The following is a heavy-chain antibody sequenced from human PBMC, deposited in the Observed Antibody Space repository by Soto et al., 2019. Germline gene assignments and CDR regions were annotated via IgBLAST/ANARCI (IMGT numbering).Heavy chain of an antibody. V-gene: IGHV1-8*01. D-gene: IGHD2-15*01. CDR1: GYTFASYD. J-gene: IGHJ4*02. Sequence: ASVKVSCKASGYTFASYDINWVRQAPGQGLEWMGWMNPNSGNTGYAQTFRGRVTMTRDNSITTAYMELSSLTSEDTAVYYCAREDRSNVFEYWGQGTPVTVPQ. CDR3: AREDRSNVFEY. CDR2: MNPNSGNT.